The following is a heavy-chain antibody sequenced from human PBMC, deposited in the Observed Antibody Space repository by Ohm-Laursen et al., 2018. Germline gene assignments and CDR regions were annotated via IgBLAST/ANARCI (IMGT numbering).Heavy chain of an antibody. CDR1: GFTFSNAC. CDR2: IKSKTDGGTT. CDR3: TTGGYGDLQFDY. Sequence: SLRLSCAASGFTFSNACMSWVRQAPGKGLEWVGRIKSKTDGGTTDYAAPVKGRFTISRDDSKNTLYLQMNSLKTEDTAAYYCTTGGYGDLQFDYWGQGTLVTVSS. D-gene: IGHD4-17*01. V-gene: IGHV3-15*01. J-gene: IGHJ4*02.